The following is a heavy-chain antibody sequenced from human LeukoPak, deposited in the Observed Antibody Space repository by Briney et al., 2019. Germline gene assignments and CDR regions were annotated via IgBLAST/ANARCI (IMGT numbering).Heavy chain of an antibody. D-gene: IGHD3-3*01. CDR2: IYSGGST. J-gene: IGHJ4*02. CDR1: GFTVSSNY. V-gene: IGHV3-66*01. CDR3: ARGRVRFLEWLFSY. Sequence: GGSLRLSCAASGFTVSSNYMSWVRQAPGKGLEWVSVIYSGGSTYYADSVKGRFTISRDNSKNTLYLQMNSLRAEDTAVYYCARGRVRFLEWLFSYWGQGTLVTVSS.